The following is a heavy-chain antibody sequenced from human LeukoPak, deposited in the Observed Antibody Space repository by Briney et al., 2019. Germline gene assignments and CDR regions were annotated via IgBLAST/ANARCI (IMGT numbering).Heavy chain of an antibody. V-gene: IGHV3-49*04. CDR1: GFTFGDYA. D-gene: IGHD2-15*01. Sequence: GGSLRLSCTASGFTFGDYAMSWVRQAPGKGLEWVGFIGSKTYGVTAEYAASVKGRFTISRDDSKSIAYLQMNSLKTEDTAVYYCTRVWQFITIGGTSWSWFDPWGQGTLVTVSS. CDR2: IGSKTYGVTA. CDR3: TRVWQFITIGGTSWSWFDP. J-gene: IGHJ5*02.